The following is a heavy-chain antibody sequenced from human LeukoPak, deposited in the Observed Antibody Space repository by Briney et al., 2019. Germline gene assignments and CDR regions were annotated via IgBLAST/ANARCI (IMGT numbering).Heavy chain of an antibody. J-gene: IGHJ4*02. CDR2: IYPGDSDT. Sequence: GESLQISCQGSGYSFTSYCIGWVRQMPGKGLEWMGIIYPGDSDTRYSLSFQGQVTISADKSISTAYLQWSSLKASDTAMYYCARRSYGNGWPTKPHFDYWGQGTLVTVSS. CDR3: ARRSYGNGWPTKPHFDY. D-gene: IGHD6-19*01. CDR1: GYSFTSYC. V-gene: IGHV5-51*01.